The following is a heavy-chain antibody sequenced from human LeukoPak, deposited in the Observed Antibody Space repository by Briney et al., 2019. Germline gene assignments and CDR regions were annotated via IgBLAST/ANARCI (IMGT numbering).Heavy chain of an antibody. Sequence: GGSLRLSCAASGFTFSSYAMHWVRQAPGKGLEWVAVISYDGSNRYYADSVKGRFTISRDNSKNTLYLQMNSLRAEDTAVYYCARELIAVAGTGSLDYWGQGTLVTVSS. D-gene: IGHD6-19*01. CDR3: ARELIAVAGTGSLDY. CDR2: ISYDGSNR. V-gene: IGHV3-30-3*01. J-gene: IGHJ4*02. CDR1: GFTFSSYA.